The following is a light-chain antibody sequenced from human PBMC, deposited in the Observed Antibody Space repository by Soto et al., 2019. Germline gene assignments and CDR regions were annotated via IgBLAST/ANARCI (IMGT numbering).Light chain of an antibody. CDR3: SSYAGSTNLV. V-gene: IGLV2-8*01. Sequence: QSALTQPPSASGSPGQSVAISCTGTSRDVGGYNYVSWYQQSPGKAPKLMFYEVNKRPSGVPDRFSGSKSGNSASLTISGLQAEDESDYYCSSYAGSTNLVFGGGTQLTVL. CDR2: EVN. CDR1: SRDVGGYNY. J-gene: IGLJ2*01.